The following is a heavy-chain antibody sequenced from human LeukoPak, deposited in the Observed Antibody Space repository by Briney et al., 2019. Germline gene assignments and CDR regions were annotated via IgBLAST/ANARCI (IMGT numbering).Heavy chain of an antibody. V-gene: IGHV4-59*12. CDR3: ASPGGYCSSTSCFPHAFDI. CDR1: GGSISSYY. D-gene: IGHD2-2*01. Sequence: SETLSLTCTVSGGSISSYYWSWIRQPPGKGLEWIGYIYYSGSIYYNPSLKNRVAISVDTSTNQFSLKLSSVTAADTAVYYCASPGGYCSSTSCFPHAFDIWGQGTMVTVSS. CDR2: IYYSGSI. J-gene: IGHJ3*02.